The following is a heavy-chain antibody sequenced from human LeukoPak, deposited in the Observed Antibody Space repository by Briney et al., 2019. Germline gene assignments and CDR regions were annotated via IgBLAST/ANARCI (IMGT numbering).Heavy chain of an antibody. D-gene: IGHD2-2*01. J-gene: IGHJ5*02. CDR3: ARAKTSSRVYWFDP. Sequence: PSETLSLTCTVSGGSISSYYWSWIRQPPGKGLEWIGYIYYSGSTNYNPSLKSRVTISVDTSKNQFSLKLSSVTAADTAVYYCARAKTSSRVYWFDPWGQGTLVTVSS. CDR1: GGSISSYY. V-gene: IGHV4-59*12. CDR2: IYYSGST.